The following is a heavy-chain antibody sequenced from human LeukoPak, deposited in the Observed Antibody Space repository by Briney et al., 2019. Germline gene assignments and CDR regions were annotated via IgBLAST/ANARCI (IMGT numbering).Heavy chain of an antibody. CDR3: AKDPSSSWNECYFDY. CDR2: ISGSGGST. J-gene: IGHJ4*02. V-gene: IGHV3-23*01. CDR1: GFTFSSYA. D-gene: IGHD6-13*01. Sequence: GGSLRLSCAASGFTFSSYAMSWVRQAPGKGLEWVSAISGSGGSTYYADSVKGRFTISRDNSKNTLYLQMNSLRAEDTAVYYCAKDPSSSWNECYFDYWGQGTLVTVSS.